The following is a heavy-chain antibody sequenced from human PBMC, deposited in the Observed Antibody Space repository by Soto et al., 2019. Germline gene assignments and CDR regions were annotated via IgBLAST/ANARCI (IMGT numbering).Heavy chain of an antibody. CDR1: GYTFTSYG. Sequence: QVQLVQSGAEVKKPGASVKVSCKASGYTFTSYGISWVRQAPGQGLEWMGWISAYNGNTNYAQKLQGRVTMTTDTSTSTGYMELRSLRSDDTAVYYWARDRVVVVQAARGGRFDPWGQGTLVTVSS. V-gene: IGHV1-18*01. D-gene: IGHD2-2*01. CDR2: ISAYNGNT. CDR3: ARDRVVVVQAARGGRFDP. J-gene: IGHJ5*02.